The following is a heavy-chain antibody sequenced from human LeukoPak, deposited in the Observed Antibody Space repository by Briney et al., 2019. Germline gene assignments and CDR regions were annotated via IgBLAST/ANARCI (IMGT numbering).Heavy chain of an antibody. CDR3: ARERDGRFFDY. J-gene: IGHJ4*02. CDR2: INQDGSEK. CDR1: GLRVGSFW. V-gene: IGHV3-7*01. D-gene: IGHD5-24*01. Sequence: GGSLRLSCAVSGLRVGSFWMSWVREAPGKGLEWVANINQDGSEKYFVDSVRGGFTISRDNSKNSLHLQMNTLRAEDTAVYYCARERDGRFFDYWGQGTLVTVSS.